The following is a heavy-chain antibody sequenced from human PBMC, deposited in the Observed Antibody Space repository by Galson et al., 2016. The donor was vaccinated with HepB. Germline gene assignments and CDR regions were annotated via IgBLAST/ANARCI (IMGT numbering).Heavy chain of an antibody. CDR3: ATVPWAAATGPLFDP. Sequence: SVKVSCKSSGYTFTAYYVHWVRQAPGQGLEWTGRINHSGSNTRYAPKFQGRVTITRHMSTRTVYMDMSSLSSEDTAVYYCATVPWAAATGPLFDPWGQGTLVTVSS. V-gene: IGHV1-46*01. CDR1: GYTFTAYY. D-gene: IGHD6-13*01. CDR2: INHSGSNT. J-gene: IGHJ5*02.